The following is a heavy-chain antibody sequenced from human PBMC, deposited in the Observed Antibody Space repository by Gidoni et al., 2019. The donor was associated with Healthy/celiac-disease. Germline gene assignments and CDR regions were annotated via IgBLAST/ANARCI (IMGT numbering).Heavy chain of an antibody. CDR1: GFTFSSYG. J-gene: IGHJ6*03. D-gene: IGHD3-9*01. CDR3: ARSSYFDWLSELYYYYYMDV. CDR2: IWYDGSNK. V-gene: IGHV3-33*01. Sequence: QVQLVESGGGVVQPGRSLRLSCAASGFTFSSYGMHWVRQAPGKGLEWMAVIWYDGSNKYYADSVKGRFTISRDNSKNTLYLQMNSLRAEDTAVYYCARSSYFDWLSELYYYYYMDVWGKGTTVTVSS.